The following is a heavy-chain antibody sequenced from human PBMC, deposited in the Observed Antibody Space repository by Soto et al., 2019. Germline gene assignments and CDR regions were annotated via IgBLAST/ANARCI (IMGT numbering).Heavy chain of an antibody. CDR3: AKDKGYYDSSGYFDY. CDR1: GFTFSSYG. J-gene: IGHJ4*02. CDR2: ISYDGSNK. D-gene: IGHD3-22*01. Sequence: GGSLRLSCAASGFTFSSYGMHWVRQAPGKGLEWVAVISYDGSNKYYADSVKGRFTISRDNSKNTLYLQMNSLRAEDTAVYYCAKDKGYYDSSGYFDYWGQGTLVTVSS. V-gene: IGHV3-30*18.